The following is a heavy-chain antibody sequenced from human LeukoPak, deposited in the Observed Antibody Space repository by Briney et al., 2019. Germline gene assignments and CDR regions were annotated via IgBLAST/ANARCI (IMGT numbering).Heavy chain of an antibody. J-gene: IGHJ4*02. Sequence: PGGSLRLSCAASGFTFSDYGIHWVRQSPGKGLEWVTFIRYVGKEEYYAESVKGRFSVSKDNFRNTAFLQLNSLRVEDTAVYFCVKDLRDSSSFYSHLDWGQGTLVTVSS. V-gene: IGHV3-30*02. D-gene: IGHD6-13*01. CDR3: VKDLRDSSSFYSHLD. CDR2: IRYVGKEE. CDR1: GFTFSDYG.